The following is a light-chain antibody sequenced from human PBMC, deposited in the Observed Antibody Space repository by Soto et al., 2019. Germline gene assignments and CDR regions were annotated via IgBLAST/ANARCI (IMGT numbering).Light chain of an antibody. CDR3: LQRSVWPWT. J-gene: IGKJ1*01. V-gene: IGKV3-11*01. CDR1: QSVGRY. CDR2: DTS. Sequence: EIVLTQSPATLSLSPGERGTLSCRASQSVGRYLAWYQHKPGQPPRLLIYDTSNRAPGTPGRFGGSGSGTDFPLTISSLEPEDFAVYYCLQRSVWPWTVGEGTKVEVK.